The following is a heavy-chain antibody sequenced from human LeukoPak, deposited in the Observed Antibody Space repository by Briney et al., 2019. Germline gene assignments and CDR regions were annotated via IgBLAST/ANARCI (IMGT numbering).Heavy chain of an antibody. D-gene: IGHD5-18*01. Sequence: SETLSLTCAVYGGSFSGYYWSWIRQPPGKGLEWIGEINHSGSTNYNPSLKSRVTISVDTSKNQFSLKLSSVTAADTAAYYCARGGRRIQLWAPYYYGMDVWGQGTTVTGSS. CDR3: ARGGRRIQLWAPYYYGMDV. CDR1: GGSFSGYY. CDR2: INHSGST. J-gene: IGHJ6*02. V-gene: IGHV4-34*01.